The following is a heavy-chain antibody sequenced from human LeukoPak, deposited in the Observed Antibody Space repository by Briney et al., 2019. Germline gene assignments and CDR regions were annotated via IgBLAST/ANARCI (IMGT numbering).Heavy chain of an antibody. V-gene: IGHV3-7*01. CDR3: ATLAVDYYFDY. CDR1: GFTFSSYW. D-gene: IGHD6-19*01. J-gene: IGHJ4*02. CDR2: IKQDGSEK. Sequence: GGSLRLSCAASGFTFSSYWMSWVRQAPGKGLEWVANIKQDGSEKYYVDSVKGRFTISRDNAKNSLYLQMNSLRAEDTVVYYCATLAVDYYFDYWGQGTLVTVSS.